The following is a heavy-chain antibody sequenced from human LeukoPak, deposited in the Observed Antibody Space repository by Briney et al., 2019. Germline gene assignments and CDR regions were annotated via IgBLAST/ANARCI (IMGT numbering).Heavy chain of an antibody. Sequence: GGSLRLSCAASGFTFSSYGMSWVRQAPGKGLEWVSAISGSGGSTYYADSVKGRFTISRDNSKNTLYLQMNSLRAEDTAVYYCAKGLGGYYYYYMDVWGKGTTVTISS. V-gene: IGHV3-23*01. J-gene: IGHJ6*03. CDR2: ISGSGGST. CDR3: AKGLGGYYYYYMDV. CDR1: GFTFSSYG. D-gene: IGHD3-16*01.